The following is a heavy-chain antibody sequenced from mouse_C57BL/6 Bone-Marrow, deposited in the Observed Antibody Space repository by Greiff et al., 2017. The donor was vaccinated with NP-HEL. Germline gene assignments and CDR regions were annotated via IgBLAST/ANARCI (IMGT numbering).Heavy chain of an antibody. CDR2: IDPSDSYT. CDR1: GYTFTSYW. V-gene: IGHV1-69*01. Sequence: VQLQQPGAELVMPGASVKLSCKASGYTFTSYWMHWVKQRPGQGLEWIGEIDPSDSYTNYNQKFKGKSTLTVDKSSSTAYMQISSLTSEDSAVYYCARLGYDYDTLAYWGQGTLVTVSA. CDR3: ARLGYDYDTLAY. J-gene: IGHJ3*01. D-gene: IGHD2-4*01.